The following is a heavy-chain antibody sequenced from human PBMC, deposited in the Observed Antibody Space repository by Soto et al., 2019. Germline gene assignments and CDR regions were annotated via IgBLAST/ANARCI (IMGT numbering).Heavy chain of an antibody. CDR1: GYSFTSYW. CDR3: ARRGYSIRYYGMDV. J-gene: IGHJ6*02. Sequence: PGESLKISCKGSGYSFTSYWISWVRQMPGKGLEWMGRIDPSDSYTNYSPSFQGHVTISADKSISTAYLQWSSLKASGTAMYYCARRGYSIRYYGMDVWGQGTTVTVSS. D-gene: IGHD6-13*01. CDR2: IDPSDSYT. V-gene: IGHV5-10-1*01.